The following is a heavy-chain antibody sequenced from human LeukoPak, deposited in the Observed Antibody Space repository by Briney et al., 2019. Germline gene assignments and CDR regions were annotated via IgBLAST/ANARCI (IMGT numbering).Heavy chain of an antibody. Sequence: GGSLRLSCAASGFTFSTYAMSWVRQAPGKGLEWVSGISSSGSTTYYADSAKGRFTISRDNSKNTLYLQMNSLRAEDTAVYYCAKGGPYSSGYPYDYWGQGTLVTVSS. CDR1: GFTFSTYA. D-gene: IGHD3-22*01. J-gene: IGHJ4*02. V-gene: IGHV3-23*01. CDR3: AKGGPYSSGYPYDY. CDR2: ISSSGSTT.